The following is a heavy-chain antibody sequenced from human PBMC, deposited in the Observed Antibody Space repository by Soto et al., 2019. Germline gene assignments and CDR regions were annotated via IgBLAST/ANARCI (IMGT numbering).Heavy chain of an antibody. CDR2: ISYDGSNK. J-gene: IGHJ5*02. V-gene: IGHV3-30*18. CDR1: GFTFRSYG. Sequence: GGSLRLSCAASGFTFRSYGMHWVRQAPGKGLEWVAVISYDGSNKYYADSVKGRFTISRDNSKNTLYLQMNSLRAEDTAVYYCAKGLVPYLWGQGTLVTVSS. D-gene: IGHD6-13*01. CDR3: AKGLVPYL.